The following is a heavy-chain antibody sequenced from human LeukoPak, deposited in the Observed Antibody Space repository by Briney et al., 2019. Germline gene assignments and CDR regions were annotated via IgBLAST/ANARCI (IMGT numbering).Heavy chain of an antibody. V-gene: IGHV3-21*01. D-gene: IGHD6-13*01. Sequence: GGSLRLSCAASGFTFSSYSMNWVRQAPGKGLEWVSSISSSSSYIYYADSVKGRFTISRDNAKNSLYLQMNSLRAEDTAVYYCARLYTSSWYTGFLYMDVWGKGTTVTVSP. CDR2: ISSSSSYI. J-gene: IGHJ6*04. CDR3: ARLYTSSWYTGFLYMDV. CDR1: GFTFSSYS.